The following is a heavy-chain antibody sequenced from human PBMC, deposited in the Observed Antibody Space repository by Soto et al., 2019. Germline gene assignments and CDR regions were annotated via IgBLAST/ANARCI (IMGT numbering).Heavy chain of an antibody. V-gene: IGHV1-18*01. D-gene: IGHD2-2*01. J-gene: IGHJ5*02. CDR1: GYTFTSYG. Sequence: ASVKVSCKASGYTFTSYGISWVRQAPGQGLEWMGWISAYNGNTNYAQKLQGRVIMTTDTSTSTAYMELRSLRSDDTAVYYCAMLGGYCSSTSCQNWFDPWGQGTLVTVSS. CDR3: AMLGGYCSSTSCQNWFDP. CDR2: ISAYNGNT.